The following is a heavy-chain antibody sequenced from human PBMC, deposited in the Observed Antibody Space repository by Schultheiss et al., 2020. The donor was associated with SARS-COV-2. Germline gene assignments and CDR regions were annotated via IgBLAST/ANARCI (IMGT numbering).Heavy chain of an antibody. CDR1: GFTFSDYY. CDR3: ARGRTRYDYINYGRYYGMDV. CDR2: ISSSSSYI. Sequence: GGSLRLSCAASGFTFSDYYMSWIRQAPGKGLEWVSSISSSSSYIYYADSVKGRFTISRDNSKNTLYLQMNSLRAEDTAVYYCARGRTRYDYINYGRYYGMDVWGQGTTVTVSS. V-gene: IGHV3-11*06. J-gene: IGHJ6*02. D-gene: IGHD4-11*01.